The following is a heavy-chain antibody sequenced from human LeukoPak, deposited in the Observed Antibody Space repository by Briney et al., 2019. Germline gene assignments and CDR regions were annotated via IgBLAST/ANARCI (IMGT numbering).Heavy chain of an antibody. D-gene: IGHD3-9*01. V-gene: IGHV4-4*02. J-gene: IGHJ4*02. CDR1: GGSISSTNW. Sequence: SGTLSLTCDVSGGSISSTNWWNWVRPPPGKGREWIGEIYHSGSTDYNPSLKSRVTISVDKSKNQFSLKLSSVTAADTAVYYCARTRPILTGYWIFDYWGQGTLVTVSS. CDR2: IYHSGST. CDR3: ARTRPILTGYWIFDY.